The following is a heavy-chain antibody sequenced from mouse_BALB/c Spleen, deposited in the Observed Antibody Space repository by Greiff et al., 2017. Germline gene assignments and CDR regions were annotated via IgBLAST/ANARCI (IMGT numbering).Heavy chain of an antibody. Sequence: VKVVESGPGLVAPSQSLSITCTVSGFSLTSYGVHWVRQPPGKGLEWLGVIWAGGSTNYNSALMSRLSISKDNSKSQVFLKMNSLQTDDTAMNYCANSVLYAMDYWGQGTSVTVSS. D-gene: IGHD3-1*01. J-gene: IGHJ4*01. CDR1: GFSLTSYG. V-gene: IGHV2-9*02. CDR2: IWAGGST. CDR3: ANSVLYAMDY.